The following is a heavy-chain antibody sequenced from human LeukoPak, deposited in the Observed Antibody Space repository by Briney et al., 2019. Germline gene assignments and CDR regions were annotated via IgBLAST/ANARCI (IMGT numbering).Heavy chain of an antibody. V-gene: IGHV1-69*13. CDR1: GYTFTSYY. CDR2: IIPIFDTA. CDR3: ARISLGAIWGYYYGMDV. J-gene: IGHJ6*02. Sequence: SVKVSCKASGYTFTSYYMHWVRQAPGQGLEWMGGIIPIFDTADYAQKFQGRVTITADESTSTAYMELSSLRSEDTAVFYCARISLGAIWGYYYGMDVWGQGTTVTVSS. D-gene: IGHD1-26*01.